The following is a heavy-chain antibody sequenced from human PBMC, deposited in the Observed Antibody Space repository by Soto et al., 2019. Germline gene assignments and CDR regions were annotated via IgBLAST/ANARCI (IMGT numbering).Heavy chain of an antibody. Sequence: ASVKVSCKASGYTFTSYGISWARQAPGQGLEWMGWISAYNGNTNYAQKLQGRVTMTTDTSTSTAYMELRSLRSDDTAVYYCARGEKRSTGPRFYFRFDPWGQGTLVTVS. D-gene: IGHD3-3*01. CDR1: GYTFTSYG. CDR2: ISAYNGNT. CDR3: ARGEKRSTGPRFYFRFDP. V-gene: IGHV1-18*01. J-gene: IGHJ5*02.